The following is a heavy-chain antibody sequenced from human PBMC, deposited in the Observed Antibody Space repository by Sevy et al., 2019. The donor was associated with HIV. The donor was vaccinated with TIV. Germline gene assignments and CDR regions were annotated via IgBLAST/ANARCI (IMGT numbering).Heavy chain of an antibody. V-gene: IGHV4-34*01. CDR1: GGSFSGYY. J-gene: IGHJ4*02. D-gene: IGHD3-10*01. CDR2: INHSGST. Sequence: SETLSLTCAVYGGSFSGYYWSWIRQPPGKGLEWIGEINHSGSTNNNPSLKSRVTISVDTSKNQFSLKLSSVTAADTAVYYCARGTMVRVVYFDYWGQGTLVTVSS. CDR3: ARGTMVRVVYFDY.